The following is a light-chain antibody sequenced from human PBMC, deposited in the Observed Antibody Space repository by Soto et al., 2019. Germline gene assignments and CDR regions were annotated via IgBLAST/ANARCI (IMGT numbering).Light chain of an antibody. CDR2: DVS. J-gene: IGLJ1*01. V-gene: IGLV2-14*01. Sequence: QSVLSQPASVSGSPGQSITLSCTGTSSDVGGYNYVSWYQQHPGKAPKLMIYDVSNRPSGVSNRFSGSKSGNTASLTISGLQAEDEADYYCSSYTSSSTPGVFGTGTKVTVL. CDR3: SSYTSSSTPGV. CDR1: SSDVGGYNY.